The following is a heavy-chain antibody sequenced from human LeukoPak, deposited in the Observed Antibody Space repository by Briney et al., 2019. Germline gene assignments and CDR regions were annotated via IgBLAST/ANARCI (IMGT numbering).Heavy chain of an antibody. J-gene: IGHJ5*02. CDR3: ARDQSGEWELLSGWWFDP. CDR2: INPSGGFT. Sequence: ASVKVSCKASGYTFSTHWMHWVRQAPGQGLEWMGIINPSGGFTSYAQKFQGRVTVTRDMSTSTVYMELSNLRSEDTAVYYCARDQSGEWELLSGWWFDPWGQGTLVTISS. V-gene: IGHV1-46*01. D-gene: IGHD1-26*01. CDR1: GYTFSTHW.